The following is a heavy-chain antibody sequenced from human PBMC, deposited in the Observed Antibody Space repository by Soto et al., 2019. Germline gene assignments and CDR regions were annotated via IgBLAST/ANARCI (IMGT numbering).Heavy chain of an antibody. Sequence: SETLSLSCSVSDGSMGGYYRSWVRQPPGKELEWIGYVAYSGNTNYNPSLESRVTLSVDTSQNHFSLKLTSVTAADTAVYYCARGGGWRDHDCGLEYWGLGILVTVS. CDR3: ARGGGWRDHDCGLEY. CDR1: DGSMGGYY. CDR2: VAYSGNT. J-gene: IGHJ4*02. D-gene: IGHD2-21*01. V-gene: IGHV4-59*01.